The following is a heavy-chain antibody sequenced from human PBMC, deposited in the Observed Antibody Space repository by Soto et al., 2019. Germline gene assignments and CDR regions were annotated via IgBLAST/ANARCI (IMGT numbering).Heavy chain of an antibody. V-gene: IGHV1-2*02. D-gene: IGHD6-6*01. CDR1: GYTFTGYY. CDR2: INPNSGGT. CDR3: ARDREYSSSYIDY. J-gene: IGHJ4*02. Sequence: ASVKVSCKASGYTFTGYYMHWVRQAPGQGLEWMGWINPNSGGTNYAQKFQGRVTMTRDTSISTAYTELSRLRSDDTAVYYCARDREYSSSYIDYWGQGTLVTVSS.